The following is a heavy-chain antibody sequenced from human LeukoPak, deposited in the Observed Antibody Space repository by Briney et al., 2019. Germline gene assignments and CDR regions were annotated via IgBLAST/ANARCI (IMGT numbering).Heavy chain of an antibody. CDR1: GYTFTDHY. J-gene: IGHJ4*02. V-gene: IGHV1-2*02. CDR2: INPNGGGT. Sequence: ASVKVSCKASGYTFTDHYIHWVRQAPGQGLEWMGWINPNGGGTHYEQQFQGRVTMSRDTSISTAYMELSSLTSEDTAVYYCARYMTVSGLRSTKGYWGQGTLVTVSS. D-gene: IGHD6-19*01. CDR3: ARYMTVSGLRSTKGY.